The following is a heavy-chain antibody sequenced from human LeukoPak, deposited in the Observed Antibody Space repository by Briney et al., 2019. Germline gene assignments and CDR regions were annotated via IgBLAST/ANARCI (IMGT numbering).Heavy chain of an antibody. CDR2: IYTSGST. CDR1: GGSISSGSYY. J-gene: IGHJ4*02. CDR3: ARERTYYYDSRFDY. V-gene: IGHV4-61*02. D-gene: IGHD3-22*01. Sequence: SSETLSLTCTVSGGSISSGSYYWSWIRQPAGKGLEWIGRIYTSGSTNYNPSLKSRVTISVDTSKNQFSLKLSSVTAADTAVYYRARERTYYYDSRFDYWGQGTLVTVSS.